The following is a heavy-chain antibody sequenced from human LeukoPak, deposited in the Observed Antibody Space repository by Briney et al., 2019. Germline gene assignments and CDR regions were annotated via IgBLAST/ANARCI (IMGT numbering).Heavy chain of an antibody. V-gene: IGHV3-30*18. Sequence: GGSLRLSCAASGFTFSSYGMHWVRQAPGKGLEWVAVISYDGSNKYYADSVKGRFTISRDNSKNTLYLQMNSLRAEDTAVYYCAKDGLVRGVLDYWGQGTLVTVSS. J-gene: IGHJ4*02. CDR3: AKDGLVRGVLDY. CDR1: GFTFSSYG. CDR2: ISYDGSNK. D-gene: IGHD3-10*01.